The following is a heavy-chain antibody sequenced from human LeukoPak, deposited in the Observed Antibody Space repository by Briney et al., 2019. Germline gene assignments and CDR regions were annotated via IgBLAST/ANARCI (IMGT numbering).Heavy chain of an antibody. CDR1: TFTFTNYA. CDR3: AKVKRDSGSYFFDS. Sequence: GGSLRLSCAASTFTFTNYAMTWVRQAPGKGLEWVSSISGSGGSTYYADSVKGRFTISRDNSKNTLFLQMNSLRAEDTAVYFCAKVKRDSGSYFFDSWGQGTLVTVSS. V-gene: IGHV3-23*01. J-gene: IGHJ4*02. CDR2: ISGSGGST. D-gene: IGHD1-26*01.